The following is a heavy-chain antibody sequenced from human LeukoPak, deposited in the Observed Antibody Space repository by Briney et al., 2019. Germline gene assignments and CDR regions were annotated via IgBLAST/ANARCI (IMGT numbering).Heavy chain of an antibody. J-gene: IGHJ4*02. CDR2: ISYDGSNK. D-gene: IGHD6-13*01. CDR3: ESYLAAVDFFDY. V-gene: IGHV3-30*01. Sequence: GGALRLSCAASGFTFSSYAMHWVRQPPGRGLEGVAVISYDGSNKYYADSVQVRFTRYRDNSKNSLYMQMKSLGDEDTSVYYSESYLAAVDFFDYWGQGTLVTVSS. CDR1: GFTFSSYA.